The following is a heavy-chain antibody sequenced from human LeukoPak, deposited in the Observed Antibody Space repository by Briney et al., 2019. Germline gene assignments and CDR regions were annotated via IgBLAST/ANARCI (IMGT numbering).Heavy chain of an antibody. Sequence: ASETLSLTCTVSGGSISTYFWSCIRQPPGKGLEWIGYVYDSGSTNYNPSLKSRVTILVDTSKNQFSLKLTSVTAADAAVYYCARSALDTSGTYYNPQPFEYWGQGTLVIVSS. CDR3: ARSALDTSGTYYNPQPFEY. CDR2: VYDSGST. J-gene: IGHJ4*02. V-gene: IGHV4-59*01. CDR1: GGSISTYF. D-gene: IGHD3-10*01.